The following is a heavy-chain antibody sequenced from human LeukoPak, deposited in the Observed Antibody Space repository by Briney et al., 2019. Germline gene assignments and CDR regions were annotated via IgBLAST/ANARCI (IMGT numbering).Heavy chain of an antibody. J-gene: IGHJ6*03. D-gene: IGHD3-3*02. CDR1: GFTFSTYE. Sequence: GGSLRLSCAASGFTFSTYEMHSVRQAPGQGPEWVSYISRGGNFIYYTDSVKGRFTISRDDAKNALFLQMNSLRGEDTAVYYCARDSFSDYYYYMDVWGKGTTVTVSS. CDR2: ISRGGNFI. CDR3: ARDSFSDYYYYMDV. V-gene: IGHV3-48*03.